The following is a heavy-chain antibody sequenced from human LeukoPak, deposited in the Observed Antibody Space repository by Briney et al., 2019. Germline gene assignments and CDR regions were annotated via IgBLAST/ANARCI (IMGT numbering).Heavy chain of an antibody. Sequence: GGSLRLSRAASGFTFSGSAMHWVRQASGKGLEWVGRIRSKANSYATAYAASVKGRFTISRDDSKNTAYLQMNSLKTEDTAVYYCTRLSYGDYGGGIDYWGQGTLVTVSS. D-gene: IGHD4-17*01. CDR2: IRSKANSYAT. J-gene: IGHJ4*02. CDR1: GFTFSGSA. CDR3: TRLSYGDYGGGIDY. V-gene: IGHV3-73*01.